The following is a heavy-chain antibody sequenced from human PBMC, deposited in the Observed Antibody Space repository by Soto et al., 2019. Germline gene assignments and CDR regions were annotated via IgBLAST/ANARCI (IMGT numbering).Heavy chain of an antibody. Sequence: QVHLVQSGAEVKKPGASVKVACKGSGYTFTSSGITWVRQAPGQGLEWMGWISAHNGTTDYAQKLQGRVTVTRDTATSTDYMELRSLRSDDTAVYYCARGRYGDYWGQGALVTVSS. D-gene: IGHD1-1*01. J-gene: IGHJ4*02. CDR3: ARGRYGDY. CDR2: ISAHNGTT. V-gene: IGHV1-18*01. CDR1: GYTFTSSG.